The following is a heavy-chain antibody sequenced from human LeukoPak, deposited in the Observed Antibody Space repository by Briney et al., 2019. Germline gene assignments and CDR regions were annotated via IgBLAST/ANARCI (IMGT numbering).Heavy chain of an antibody. Sequence: GGSLRLSCAASGFTFSSYAMSWVRQAPGKGLEWVSAISGSGGSTYYADSVKGRFTISRDNSKNTLCLQMNSLRAEDTAVYYCARTGGDFWSISDYWGQGTLVTVSS. D-gene: IGHD3-3*01. J-gene: IGHJ4*02. CDR3: ARTGGDFWSISDY. V-gene: IGHV3-23*01. CDR1: GFTFSSYA. CDR2: ISGSGGST.